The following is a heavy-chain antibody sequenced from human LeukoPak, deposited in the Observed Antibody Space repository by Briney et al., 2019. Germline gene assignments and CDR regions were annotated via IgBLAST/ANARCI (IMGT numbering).Heavy chain of an antibody. J-gene: IGHJ4*02. D-gene: IGHD3-10*01. V-gene: IGHV5-51*01. CDR2: IYPGDSDT. CDR3: ARLVIVVRGVISFCEY. CDR1: GYSFTSYW. Sequence: GESLKISCKGSGYSFTSYWIGWVRQMPGKGLEWMGIIYPGDSDTRYSPSFQGHVTISADKSISTAYLQWSSLKASDSAMYYCARLVIVVRGVISFCEYWGQGTLVTVSS.